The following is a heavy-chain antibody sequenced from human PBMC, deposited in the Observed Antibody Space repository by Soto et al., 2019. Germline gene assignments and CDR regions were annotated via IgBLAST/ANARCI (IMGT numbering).Heavy chain of an antibody. Sequence: ASVKVSCKASGYTFTSYGISWVRQAPGQGLEWMGWISAYNGNTNYAQKLQGRVTMTTDTSTSTAYMELRSLRSDDTDVYYCASTQVATILNYWGQGTLVTVSS. CDR2: ISAYNGNT. D-gene: IGHD5-12*01. J-gene: IGHJ4*02. CDR1: GYTFTSYG. V-gene: IGHV1-18*01. CDR3: ASTQVATILNY.